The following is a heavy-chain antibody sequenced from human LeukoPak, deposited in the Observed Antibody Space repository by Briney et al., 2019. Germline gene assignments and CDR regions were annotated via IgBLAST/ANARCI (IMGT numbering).Heavy chain of an antibody. CDR2: INPNSGGT. V-gene: IGHV1-2*02. Sequence: ASVKVSCKASGYTFTGYYMHWVRQAPGQGLEWMGWINPNSGGTNYAQKFQGRVTMTRDTSTSTAYMELRSLRSDDTAVYYCERAGLEWWLLYYYYYMDVWGKGTTVTVSS. CDR3: ERAGLEWWLLYYYYYMDV. J-gene: IGHJ6*03. D-gene: IGHD2-15*01. CDR1: GYTFTGYY.